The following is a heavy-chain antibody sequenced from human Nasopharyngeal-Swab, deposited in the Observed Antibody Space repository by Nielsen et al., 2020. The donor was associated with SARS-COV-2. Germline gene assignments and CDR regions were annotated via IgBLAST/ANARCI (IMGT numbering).Heavy chain of an antibody. D-gene: IGHD2-21*02. CDR1: GFTFSSYE. J-gene: IGHJ3*02. V-gene: IGHV3-48*03. CDR3: ARDDHTVVVTAVGHDAFDI. CDR2: ISSSGSTI. Sequence: GSLKISCAASGFTFSSYEMNWVRQAPGKGLEWVSYISSSGSTIYYADSVKGRFTISRDNAKNSLYLQMNSLRAEDTAVYYCARDDHTVVVTAVGHDAFDIWGQGTMVTVSS.